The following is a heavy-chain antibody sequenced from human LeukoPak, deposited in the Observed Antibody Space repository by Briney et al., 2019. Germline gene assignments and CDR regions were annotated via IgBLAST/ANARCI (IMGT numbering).Heavy chain of an antibody. V-gene: IGHV1-2*02. CDR3: AKDGFGGAFDI. J-gene: IGHJ3*02. CDR1: ETTSPGD. CDR2: INPNSGGT. Sequence: GAPLKFPCKALETTSPGDMFTWGRKPPGQGLGWMGWINPNSGGTNYAQKFQGRVTMTRDTSISTAYMELSRLRSDDTAVYYCAKDGFGGAFDIWGQGTMVTVSS. D-gene: IGHD4-23*01.